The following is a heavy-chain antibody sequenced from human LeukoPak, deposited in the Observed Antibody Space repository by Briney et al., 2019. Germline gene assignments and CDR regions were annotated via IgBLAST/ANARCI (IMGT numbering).Heavy chain of an antibody. CDR3: ARGDVDIVATSNLDY. V-gene: IGHV6-1*01. D-gene: IGHD5-12*01. J-gene: IGHJ4*02. CDR1: GDSVSSNSAA. CDR2: PYYRSKWYN. Sequence: SQTLSLTCAISGDSVSSNSAAWNWIRQSPSRGLEWLGRPYYRSKWYNDYAVSVKSRITINPDTFKNQFSLQLNSVTPEDTAVCYCARGDVDIVATSNLDYWGQGTLVTVSS.